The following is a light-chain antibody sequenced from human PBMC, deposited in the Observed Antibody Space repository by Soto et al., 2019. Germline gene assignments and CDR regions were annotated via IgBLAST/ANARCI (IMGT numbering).Light chain of an antibody. Sequence: EXVLMQSPGTLSLSQGERATLSCRASQSVSSSYLAWYQQKPGQPPRLVMYATSSRATGIPARFSGSGSGTDFTLTISRLEPEDFAVYYCQQYGSSSWTFGQGTKVDIK. J-gene: IGKJ1*01. V-gene: IGKV3-20*01. CDR2: ATS. CDR3: QQYGSSSWT. CDR1: QSVSSSY.